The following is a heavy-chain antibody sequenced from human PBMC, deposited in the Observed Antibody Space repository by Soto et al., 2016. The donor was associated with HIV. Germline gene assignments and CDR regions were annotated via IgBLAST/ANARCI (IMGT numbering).Heavy chain of an antibody. Sequence: QVQLQESGPGLVKPSETLSLTCTVSGDSISSRSYYWAWIRQPPGKGLEWIGSIYYSGTTYYNPSLESRLTMSVDTSNNQFSLNLTSVTAADTAVYYCARHNYGAERWFDPWGQGTLVTVSS. D-gene: IGHD4-17*01. J-gene: IGHJ5*02. CDR2: IYYSGTT. V-gene: IGHV4-39*01. CDR1: GDSISSRSYY. CDR3: ARHNYGAERWFDP.